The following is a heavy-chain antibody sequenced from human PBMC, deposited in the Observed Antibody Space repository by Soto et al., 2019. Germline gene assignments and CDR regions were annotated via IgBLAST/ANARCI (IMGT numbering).Heavy chain of an antibody. J-gene: IGHJ4*02. D-gene: IGHD3-16*01. CDR2: INLGGTTT. V-gene: IGHV1-46*04. CDR3: IGAEWGMRYFDD. Sequence: QVQLVQSGAEVKKPGASVKLSCQASEYTFTDYFIHWVRQAPGQGLEWMGLINLGGTTTTYAQKLQGRLTIIRHSSTTTAYMELSSLRSEHTAVYYCIGAEWGMRYFDDWGQGTLVSVSS. CDR1: EYTFTDYF.